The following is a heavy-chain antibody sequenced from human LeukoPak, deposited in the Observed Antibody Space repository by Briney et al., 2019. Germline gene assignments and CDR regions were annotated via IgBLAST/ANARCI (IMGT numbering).Heavy chain of an antibody. CDR1: GGSISSYY. Sequence: PSETLSLTCTVSGGSISSYYWSLIRQPPGKGLEWVGYIYYSGSTNYHPSLKSRVTISVDTSKNQFSLKLSSVTAADTAVYYCALVATITALFDYWGQGTLVTVSS. CDR2: IYYSGST. V-gene: IGHV4-59*01. J-gene: IGHJ4*02. CDR3: ALVATITALFDY. D-gene: IGHD5-12*01.